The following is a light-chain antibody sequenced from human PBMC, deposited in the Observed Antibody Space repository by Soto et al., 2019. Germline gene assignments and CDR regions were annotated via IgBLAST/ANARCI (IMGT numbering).Light chain of an antibody. Sequence: EIVMTQSQATLSVSPGERASLSFRASQTVSSSFLAWYQQKPGQAPRLLIYGASTRATGIPARFSGSGSGTEFTLTISRLQSEDFAVYFCQKYNNWSRTFGQGTKGDIK. CDR1: QTVSSSF. CDR2: GAS. CDR3: QKYNNWSRT. J-gene: IGKJ1*01. V-gene: IGKV3-15*01.